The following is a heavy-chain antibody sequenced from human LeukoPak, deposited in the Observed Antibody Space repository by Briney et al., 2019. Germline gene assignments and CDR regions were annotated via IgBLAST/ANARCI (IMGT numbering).Heavy chain of an antibody. Sequence: PSETLSLTCTVSGGSISSSSYYWGWIRQTPGKGLEWIGSIYYSGSTYYNPSLKSRVTISVDTSKNQFSLKLSSVTAADTAVYYCARHVYYGDCYFDYWGQGTLVTVSS. CDR1: GGSISSSSYY. V-gene: IGHV4-39*01. J-gene: IGHJ4*02. D-gene: IGHD4-17*01. CDR2: IYYSGST. CDR3: ARHVYYGDCYFDY.